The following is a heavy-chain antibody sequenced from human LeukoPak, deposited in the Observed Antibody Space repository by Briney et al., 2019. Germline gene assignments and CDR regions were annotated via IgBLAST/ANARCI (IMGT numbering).Heavy chain of an antibody. CDR1: GFTFSNYA. CDR2: ISGSSGST. CDR3: ARVARFGVFHH. V-gene: IGHV3-23*01. Sequence: GGSLRLSCAASGFTFSNYAMTWVRQAPGKGLEWVSGISGSSGSTYYADSVKGRFTISRDNSKNTLYLQMNSLRAEDTAVYYCARVARFGVFHHWGQGTLVTVSS. J-gene: IGHJ4*02. D-gene: IGHD3-3*01.